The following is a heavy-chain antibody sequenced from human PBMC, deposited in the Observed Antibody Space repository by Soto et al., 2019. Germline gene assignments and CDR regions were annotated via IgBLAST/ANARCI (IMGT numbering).Heavy chain of an antibody. CDR3: AKGSYQLLGVDYYYGMDV. Sequence: PGGSLRLSCAASGFTFSSYAMSWVRQAPGKGLEWVSAISGSGGSTYYADSVKGRFTISRDNSKNTLYLQMNSLRAEDTAVYYCAKGSYQLLGVDYYYGMDVWGQGTTVTVSS. CDR1: GFTFSSYA. J-gene: IGHJ6*02. V-gene: IGHV3-23*01. CDR2: ISGSGGST. D-gene: IGHD2-2*01.